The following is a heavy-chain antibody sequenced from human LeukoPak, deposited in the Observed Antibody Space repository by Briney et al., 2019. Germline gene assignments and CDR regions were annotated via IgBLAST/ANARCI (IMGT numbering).Heavy chain of an antibody. J-gene: IGHJ5*02. CDR3: ARADRLHGGPYLIGP. Sequence: EASVKVSCKTSGYSFTDYYMHWVRQAPGQGLEWMGWINPNSGGTSSAQKFQGRVTMTRDTSITTVYMEVRWLTSDDTAIYYCARADRLHGGPYLIGPWGQGTLVTVYS. D-gene: IGHD2-21*01. CDR2: INPNSGGT. V-gene: IGHV1-2*02. CDR1: GYSFTDYY.